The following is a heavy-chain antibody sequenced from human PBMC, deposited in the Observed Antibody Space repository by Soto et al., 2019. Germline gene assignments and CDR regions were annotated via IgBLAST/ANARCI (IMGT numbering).Heavy chain of an antibody. D-gene: IGHD2-15*01. CDR2: MNPNSGNT. Sequence: GASVKVSCKASGYTFTSYDINWVRQATGQGFEYLGWMNPNSGNTGYVKKFQGRVTMTRDTSMSTAYMELSSLRSEDTAVYYCARPSYCNGDRCNRGAEQHKWFDPWGQGTLVTVSS. CDR1: GYTFTSYD. V-gene: IGHV1-8*01. J-gene: IGHJ5*02. CDR3: ARPSYCNGDRCNRGAEQHKWFDP.